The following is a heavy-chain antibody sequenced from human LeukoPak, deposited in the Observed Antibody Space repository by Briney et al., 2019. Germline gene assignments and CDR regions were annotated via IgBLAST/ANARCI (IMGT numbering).Heavy chain of an antibody. J-gene: IGHJ4*02. CDR3: TRENYFDY. Sequence: ASVKVSCKASGYTFTGYYMHWVRQAPGQGLEWMGWISAYNGNTNYAQKLQGRVTMTTDTSTSTVYMELRSLRSDDTAVYYCTRENYFDYWGQGTLVTVSS. V-gene: IGHV1-18*04. CDR1: GYTFTGYY. CDR2: ISAYNGNT.